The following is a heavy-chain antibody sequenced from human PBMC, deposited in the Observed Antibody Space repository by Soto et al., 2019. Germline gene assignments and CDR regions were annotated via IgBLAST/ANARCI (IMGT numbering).Heavy chain of an antibody. D-gene: IGHD6-13*01. V-gene: IGHV4-34*01. CDR3: ARGKLLRSYSSSWYYYYYMDV. CDR1: GVTLIGSD. CDR2: INHSGST. Sequence: SETLPLTCTVYGVTLIGSDWSVIRHPPRNGLEWIGEINHSGSTNYNPSLKSRVTISVDTSKNQFSLKLSSVTAADTAVYYCARGKLLRSYSSSWYYYYYMDVWGKGTTVS. J-gene: IGHJ6*03.